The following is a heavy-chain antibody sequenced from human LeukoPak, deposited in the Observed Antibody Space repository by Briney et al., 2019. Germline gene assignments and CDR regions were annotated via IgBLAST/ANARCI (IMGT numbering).Heavy chain of an antibody. J-gene: IGHJ4*02. CDR2: IYSGGST. V-gene: IGHV3-53*01. CDR3: ARDAGGHSSGWHHFDY. Sequence: GGSLRLSCAASGFTVSSNYMSWVRQAPGKGLEWVSVIYSGGSTYYADSVKGRFTISRDNSKNTLYLQMNSLRAEDTAVYYCARDAGGHSSGWHHFDYWGQGTLVTVSS. CDR1: GFTVSSNY. D-gene: IGHD6-19*01.